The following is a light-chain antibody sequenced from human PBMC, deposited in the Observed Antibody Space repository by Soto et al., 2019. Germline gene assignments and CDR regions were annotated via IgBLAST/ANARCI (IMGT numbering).Light chain of an antibody. Sequence: EIVMTQSPATLSVSPGERATLSCRASQSVSNNLAWYQQKPGQAPRLLIYGVSTRATGVPARFSGSGSGTEFTLTISTLPSEDLAVYYCQQYNDWPLTFGQGTKVEIK. CDR3: QQYNDWPLT. V-gene: IGKV3-15*01. CDR1: QSVSNN. CDR2: GVS. J-gene: IGKJ1*01.